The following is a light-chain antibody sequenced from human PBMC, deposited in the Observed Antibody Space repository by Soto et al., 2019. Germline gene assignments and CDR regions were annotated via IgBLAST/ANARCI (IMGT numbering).Light chain of an antibody. CDR3: QQRSHWPT. J-gene: IGKJ1*01. CDR2: DAS. CDR1: QSISNY. V-gene: IGKV3-11*01. Sequence: EIVLTQSPVTLSLSPGQGAALSCRASQSISNYLAWYQQKPGQAPRLLIYDASNRATGTPARFSGSGSGTDFTLTISSLEPEDFAFYFCQQRSHWPTFGQGTKVEIK.